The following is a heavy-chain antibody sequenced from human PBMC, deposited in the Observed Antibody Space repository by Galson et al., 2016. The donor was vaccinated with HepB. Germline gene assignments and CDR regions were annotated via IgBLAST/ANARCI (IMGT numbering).Heavy chain of an antibody. J-gene: IGHJ6*02. D-gene: IGHD2-21*01. CDR2: IHWNSGSI. Sequence: SLRLSCAASAFTFDDYAMHWARQAPGKGLEWVSGIHWNSGSIGYADSVKGRFTISRDNAKNSLYLQMNSLSVEDTALYYRAIDIWGVADSGFHSGMDVWGQGTTVIISS. CDR1: AFTFDDYA. V-gene: IGHV3-9*01. CDR3: AIDIWGVADSGFHSGMDV.